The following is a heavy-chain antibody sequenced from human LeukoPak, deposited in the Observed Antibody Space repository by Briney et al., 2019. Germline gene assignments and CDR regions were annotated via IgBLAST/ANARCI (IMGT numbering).Heavy chain of an antibody. CDR1: GFTFSNNW. Sequence: PGGSLRLSCAASGFTFSNNWMTWVRQAPGKGLEWVASVKKDASEKYYVDSVKGRFTISRDNAKNSLYLQMNSLRAEDTAVYYCASGVVPAATGLDYWGQGTLVTVSS. J-gene: IGHJ4*02. CDR2: VKKDASEK. D-gene: IGHD2-2*01. CDR3: ASGVVPAATGLDY. V-gene: IGHV3-7*01.